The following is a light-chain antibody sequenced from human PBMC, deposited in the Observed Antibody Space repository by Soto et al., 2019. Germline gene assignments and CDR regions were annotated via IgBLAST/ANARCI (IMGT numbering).Light chain of an antibody. V-gene: IGLV2-14*01. CDR2: EVS. CDR1: SSDIGGYNY. CDR3: SSYTSSSSLEYV. J-gene: IGLJ1*01. Sequence: QSVLTQPASVSGSPGQSITISCAGSSSDIGGYNYVSWYQQHPGKAPKLIIYEVSNRPSGVSNRFSGSKSGNTASLTISGLQAGDEVDYYCSSYTSSSSLEYVFGTGTKLTVL.